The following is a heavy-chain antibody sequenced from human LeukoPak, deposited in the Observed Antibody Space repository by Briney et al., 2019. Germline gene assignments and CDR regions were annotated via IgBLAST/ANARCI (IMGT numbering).Heavy chain of an antibody. V-gene: IGHV1-2*06. CDR3: ARVLEYSSSSKTYYYYYYYMDV. J-gene: IGHJ6*03. CDR2: INPNSGGT. CDR1: GYTFTGYY. D-gene: IGHD6-6*01. Sequence: ASVKVSCKASGYTFTGYYMHWVRQAPGQGLEWMGRINPNSGGTNYAQKFQGRVTMTRDTSISTAYMELSRLRSDDTAVYYCARVLEYSSSSKTYYYYYYYMDVWGKGTRSPPP.